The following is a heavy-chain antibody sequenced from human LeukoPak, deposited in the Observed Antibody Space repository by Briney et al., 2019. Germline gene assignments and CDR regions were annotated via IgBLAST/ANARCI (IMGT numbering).Heavy chain of an antibody. CDR3: AKPPGDYFDSTGYYAY. CDR2: ISSSSSYI. V-gene: IGHV3-21*04. CDR1: GFTFSSYS. Sequence: GGSLRLSCAASGFTFSSYSMNWVRQAPGKGLEWVSSISSSSSYIYYADSVKGRFTISRDNSKNTLYLQMHSLTAEDTAVYYCAKPPGDYFDSTGYYAYWGQGTLVTVAS. J-gene: IGHJ4*01. D-gene: IGHD3-22*01.